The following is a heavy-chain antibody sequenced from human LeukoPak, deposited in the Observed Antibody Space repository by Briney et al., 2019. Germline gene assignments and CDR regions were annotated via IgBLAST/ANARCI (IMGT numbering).Heavy chain of an antibody. CDR3: ATDFYDFWSGSIDY. CDR1: GFTFSSYS. CDR2: ISSSGSYI. Sequence: GRSLRLSCAASGFTFSSYSMNWVRQAPGRGLEWVSSISSSGSYIYSADSVRGRFTIPRDNAKNSLYLQMNSLRAEDTAVYYCATDFYDFWSGSIDYWGQGTLVTVSS. J-gene: IGHJ4*02. V-gene: IGHV3-21*01. D-gene: IGHD3-3*01.